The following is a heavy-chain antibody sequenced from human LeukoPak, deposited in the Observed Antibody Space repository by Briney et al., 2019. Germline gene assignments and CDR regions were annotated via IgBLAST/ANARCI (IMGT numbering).Heavy chain of an antibody. V-gene: IGHV4-59*02. CDR3: ARDLSINAFDI. CDR1: GTSVRSDH. J-gene: IGHJ3*02. D-gene: IGHD2/OR15-2a*01. CDR2: MHGSGGP. Sequence: PSETLSLTCSVSGTSVRSDHWNWLRQSPGKGLEWIAYMHGSGGPNYNPSLASRLTLSVDATENQLSLKLSSVTAADTAVYFCARDLSINAFDIWGPGTLVTVSS.